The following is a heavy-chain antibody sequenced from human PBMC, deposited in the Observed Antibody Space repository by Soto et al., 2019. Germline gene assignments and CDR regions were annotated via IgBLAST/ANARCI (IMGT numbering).Heavy chain of an antibody. D-gene: IGHD1-26*01. Sequence: PSETLSLTCTVSGGSISSGNYYWSWIRQPPGKGLEWIGYIYYSGSTYYNPSLKSRVTISVDTSKNQFSLKLSFVTAADTAVYYCARTLVGAPPFDYWGQGILVTVSS. CDR2: IYYSGST. CDR1: GGSISSGNYY. CDR3: ARTLVGAPPFDY. J-gene: IGHJ4*02. V-gene: IGHV4-30-4*01.